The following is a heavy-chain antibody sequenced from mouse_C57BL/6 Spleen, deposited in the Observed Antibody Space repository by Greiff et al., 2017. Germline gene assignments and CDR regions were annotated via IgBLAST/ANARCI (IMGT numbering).Heavy chain of an antibody. CDR2: IRSKSNNYAT. J-gene: IGHJ4*01. CDR3: VRRDYSDAMDY. Sequence: EVQVVESGGGLVQPKGSLKLSCAASGFSFNTYAMNWVRQAPGKGLEWVARIRSKSNNYATYYADSVKDRFTISRDDSESMLYLQMNNLKTEDTAMYYCVRRDYSDAMDYWGQGTSVTVSS. D-gene: IGHD1-1*01. CDR1: GFSFNTYA. V-gene: IGHV10-1*01.